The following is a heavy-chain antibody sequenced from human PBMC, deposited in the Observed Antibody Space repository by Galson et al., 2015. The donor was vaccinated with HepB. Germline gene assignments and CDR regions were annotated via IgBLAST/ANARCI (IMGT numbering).Heavy chain of an antibody. CDR2: ISGDGKTG. J-gene: IGHJ4*02. CDR3: ARDWNWNFDY. V-gene: IGHV3-30*01. D-gene: IGHD1-1*01. Sequence: SLRLSCAASGFTFTSYNMHWVRQSPVKGLEWLAIISGDGKTGFYADSVKGRSTISRDNSRNTLSLQVNSLTPEDTAVYYCARDWNWNFDYWGQGALVTVSS. CDR1: GFTFTSYN.